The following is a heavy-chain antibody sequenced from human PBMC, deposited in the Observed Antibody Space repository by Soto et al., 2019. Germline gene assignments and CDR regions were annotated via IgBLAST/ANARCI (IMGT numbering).Heavy chain of an antibody. CDR2: IYYSGST. D-gene: IGHD3-22*01. V-gene: IGHV4-39*01. CDR3: ARHSPITMIVALFDY. Sequence: SETLSLTCTVSGGSISSSSYYWGWIRQPPGKGLEWIGSIYYSGSTYYNPSLKSRVTISVDTSKNQFSLKLSSVTAADTAVYYCARHSPITMIVALFDYWGQGTLVTVSS. CDR1: GGSISSSSYY. J-gene: IGHJ4*02.